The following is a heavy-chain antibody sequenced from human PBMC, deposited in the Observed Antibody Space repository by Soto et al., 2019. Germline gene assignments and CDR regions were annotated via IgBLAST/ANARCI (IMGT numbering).Heavy chain of an antibody. D-gene: IGHD3-22*01. Sequence: GSLRLSCAASGFTFSSYWMSWVRQAPGKGLEWVANIKQDGSEKYYVDSVKGRFTISRDNAKNSLYLQMNSLRAEDTAVYYCASSHYYDSSGPADYWGQGTLVTVSS. CDR2: IKQDGSEK. CDR3: ASSHYYDSSGPADY. CDR1: GFTFSSYW. J-gene: IGHJ4*02. V-gene: IGHV3-7*01.